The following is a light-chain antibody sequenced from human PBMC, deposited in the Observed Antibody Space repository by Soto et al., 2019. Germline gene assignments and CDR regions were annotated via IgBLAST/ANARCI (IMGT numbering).Light chain of an antibody. Sequence: EIVLTQSPGTLSLSPWERVSLSCRASRPVVRQYIAWYHQKPGQAPRLLIHDAVSRATGIPDRFSGSDSASGTDFTLFISRLEPEDCGVFYCQQNGRSPTFGPGTKVDIK. CDR1: RPVVRQY. J-gene: IGKJ3*01. CDR3: QQNGRSPT. CDR2: DAV. V-gene: IGKV3-20*01.